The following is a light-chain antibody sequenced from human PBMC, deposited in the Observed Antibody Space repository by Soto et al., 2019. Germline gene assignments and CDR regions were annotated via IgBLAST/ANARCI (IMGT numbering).Light chain of an antibody. CDR1: QTVTTH. Sequence: IVLTQSPATLSLSPGERATLSCRASQTVTTHLAWYQHKPGQAPRLLIYDASSRATGIPARFSGSGSGTDFTLTISSLEPEDSAVYCCHQRHTWLTFGGGTKVEIK. CDR2: DAS. CDR3: HQRHTWLT. J-gene: IGKJ4*01. V-gene: IGKV3-11*01.